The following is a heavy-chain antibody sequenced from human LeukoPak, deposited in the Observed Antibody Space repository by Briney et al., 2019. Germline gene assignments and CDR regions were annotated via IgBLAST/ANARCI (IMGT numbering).Heavy chain of an antibody. CDR1: SGSINSSNW. V-gene: IGHV4-4*02. J-gene: IGHJ4*02. D-gene: IGHD6-13*01. CDR2: IYPSGST. CDR3: ARFHTSSWFFDS. Sequence: SETLSLTCAVSSGSINSSNWWSWVRQPPGKGLEWIGEIYPSGSTNYNPSLKSRVTMSVDESKNEFSLKLTSVTAADTAVYYCARFHTSSWFFDSWGQGILVTVSS.